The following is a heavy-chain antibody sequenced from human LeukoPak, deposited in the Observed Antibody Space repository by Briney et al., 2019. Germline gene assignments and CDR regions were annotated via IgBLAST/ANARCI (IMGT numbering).Heavy chain of an antibody. J-gene: IGHJ4*02. CDR2: IWYDGSNK. D-gene: IGHD5-24*01. CDR1: GFTFSSYG. CDR3: AKEAYIDRATITPDY. V-gene: IGHV3-33*06. Sequence: GGSLRLSCAASGFTFSSYGMHWVRQAPGKGLEWVAVIWYDGSNKYYADSVKGRFTISRDNSKNTLYLQMNSLRAEDTAVYYCAKEAYIDRATITPDYWGRRTLVTVSS.